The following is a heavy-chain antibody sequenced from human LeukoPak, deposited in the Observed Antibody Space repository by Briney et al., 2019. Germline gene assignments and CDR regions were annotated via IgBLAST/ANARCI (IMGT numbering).Heavy chain of an antibody. J-gene: IGHJ2*01. CDR1: GGTVSRYP. Sequence: GASVKVSCKASGGTVSRYPISWVRQAPGQGLEWMGGIIPIFGTANYAQKFQGRVTITADKSTNTADMELSSLRSEDTAVYYCASMETSGRSLRDLWGVSWYFDLWGRGTLVTVSS. CDR3: ASMETSGRSLRDLWGVSWYFDL. CDR2: IIPIFGTA. D-gene: IGHD1-26*01. V-gene: IGHV1-69*06.